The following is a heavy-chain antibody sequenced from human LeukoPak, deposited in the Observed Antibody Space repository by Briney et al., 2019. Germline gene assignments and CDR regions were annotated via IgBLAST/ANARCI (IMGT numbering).Heavy chain of an antibody. D-gene: IGHD3-22*01. CDR2: IYYSGST. CDR3: ARHDSSGPYNAFDI. Sequence: SETLSLTCTVSGGSISSSRYYWGWIRQPPGRGLEWIGSIYYSGSTYYNPSLKSRVTISLDTSKNQFSLKLSSVTAAETAVYYCARHDSSGPYNAFDIWGQGTMVTVSS. J-gene: IGHJ3*02. CDR1: GGSISSSRYY. V-gene: IGHV4-39*01.